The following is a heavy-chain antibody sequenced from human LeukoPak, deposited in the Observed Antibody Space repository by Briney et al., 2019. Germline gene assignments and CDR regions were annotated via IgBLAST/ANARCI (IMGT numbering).Heavy chain of an antibody. J-gene: IGHJ6*03. CDR1: GFTFSSYG. CDR3: ARARGSGSYYGHDYYYYHYMDV. D-gene: IGHD3-10*01. Sequence: PGGSLRLSCAASGFTFSSYGMHWVRQAPGKGLEWVAFIRYDGSNKYYADSVKGRFTISRDNSKNTLYLQMNSLRSEDTAIYYCARARGSGSYYGHDYYYYHYMDVWGKGTTVTVSS. CDR2: IRYDGSNK. V-gene: IGHV3-30*02.